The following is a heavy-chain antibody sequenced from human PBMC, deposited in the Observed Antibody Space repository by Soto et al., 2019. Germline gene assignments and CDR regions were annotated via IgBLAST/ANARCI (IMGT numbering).Heavy chain of an antibody. J-gene: IGHJ4*02. CDR3: AKDGIRKDDD. Sequence: GGSLRLFCAASRFTVTGYAMHGVRQAPGKGIVWVSRTRLSXSSTMYVVLVKGRFAISRDTSKNSVYMQMNTLRAEDTALCDCAKDGIRKDDDGGQGSVVTVSS. CDR2: TRLSXSST. V-gene: IGHV3-74*03. CDR1: RFTVTGYA.